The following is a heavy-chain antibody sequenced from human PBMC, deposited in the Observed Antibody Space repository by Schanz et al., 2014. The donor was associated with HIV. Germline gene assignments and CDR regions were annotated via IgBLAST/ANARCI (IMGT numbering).Heavy chain of an antibody. CDR2: IIPIFDTT. V-gene: IGHV1-69*06. CDR1: GGTFSSSA. J-gene: IGHJ4*02. CDR3: ARTYTGDWSTGAD. Sequence: QVQLVQSGAAVKKPGSSVKVSCKASGGTFSSSAISWGRQAPGQGLEWMGGIIPIFDTTNYAQKFQGRVTMTADKSTSTVYMDLSSLRSEDTAVYYCARTYTGDWSTGADWGQGTLVTVSS. D-gene: IGHD2-21*02.